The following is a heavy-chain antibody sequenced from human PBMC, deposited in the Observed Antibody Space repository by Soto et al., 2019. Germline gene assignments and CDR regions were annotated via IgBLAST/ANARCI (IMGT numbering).Heavy chain of an antibody. CDR3: ARLITPDAFDI. CDR2: IYHSGST. J-gene: IGHJ3*02. Sequence: DLEWIGYIYHSGSTYYNPSLKSRVTISVDRSKNQFSLKLSSVTAADTAVYYCARLITPDAFDIWGQGTMVTVSS. D-gene: IGHD1-20*01. V-gene: IGHV4-30-2*01.